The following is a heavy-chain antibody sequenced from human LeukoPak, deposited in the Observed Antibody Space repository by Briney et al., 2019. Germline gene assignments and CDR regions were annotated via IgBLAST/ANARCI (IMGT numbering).Heavy chain of an antibody. V-gene: IGHV4-39*01. Sequence: SETLSLTCTVSGGSIRSSSYYWGWIRQPPGKGLEWIGSIYCSGSTYYNASLKSRGTISVDTSKNQFSLKLNSVTAADTAVYFCARQVVAVAGTGYFDYWGQGTLVTVSP. CDR2: IYCSGST. CDR3: ARQVVAVAGTGYFDY. D-gene: IGHD6-19*01. J-gene: IGHJ4*02. CDR1: GGSIRSSSYY.